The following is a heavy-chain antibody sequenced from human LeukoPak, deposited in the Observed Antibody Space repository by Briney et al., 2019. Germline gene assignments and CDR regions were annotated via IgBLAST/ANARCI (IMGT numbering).Heavy chain of an antibody. D-gene: IGHD1-7*01. CDR3: ARGRKYNWNYEDILDC. J-gene: IGHJ4*02. Sequence: SETLSLTCTVSGGSISSSSYYWGWIRQPPGKGLEWIGSIYYSGSTYYNPSLKSRVTISVDTSKNQFSLKLSSVTAADTAVYYCARGRKYNWNYEDILDCWGQGTLVTVSS. CDR1: GGSISSSSYY. CDR2: IYYSGST. V-gene: IGHV4-39*07.